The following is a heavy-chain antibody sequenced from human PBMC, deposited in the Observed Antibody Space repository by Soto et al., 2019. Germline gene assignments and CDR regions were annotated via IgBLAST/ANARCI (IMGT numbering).Heavy chain of an antibody. CDR1: GYTFTSYG. J-gene: IGHJ4*02. D-gene: IGHD3-16*01. CDR3: ARYLFKGQLATFGY. Sequence: ASVKVSCKASGYTFTSYGISWVRQAPGQGLEWMGWISAYNGNTNYAQKLQGRVTMTTDTSTSTAYMELRSLRSDDTAVYYCARYLFKGQLATFGYWGQGTLVTVSS. CDR2: ISAYNGNT. V-gene: IGHV1-18*01.